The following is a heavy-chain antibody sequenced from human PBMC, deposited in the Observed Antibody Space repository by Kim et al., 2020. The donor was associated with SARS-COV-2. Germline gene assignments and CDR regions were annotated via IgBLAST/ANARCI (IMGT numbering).Heavy chain of an antibody. D-gene: IGHD6-19*01. J-gene: IGHJ4*02. CDR1: GGSISSGGYY. CDR2: IYYSGST. CDR3: ARDSIAVAGKGVEGFDY. V-gene: IGHV4-31*03. Sequence: SETLSLTCTVSGGSISSGGYYWSWIRQHPGKGLEWIGYIYYSGSTYYNPSLKSRVTISVDTSKNQFSLKLSSVTAADTAVYYCARDSIAVAGKGVEGFDYWGQGTLVTVSS.